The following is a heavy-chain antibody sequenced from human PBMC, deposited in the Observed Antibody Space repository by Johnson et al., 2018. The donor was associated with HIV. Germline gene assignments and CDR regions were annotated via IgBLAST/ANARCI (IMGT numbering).Heavy chain of an antibody. D-gene: IGHD6-6*01. CDR2: ISYGGGYK. J-gene: IGHJ3*02. V-gene: IGHV3-30*18. CDR3: TKGGGHSSSDHDAFDI. CDR1: GFTFSHYG. Sequence: QVQLVESGGGVVQPGRSLRLSCAASGFTFSHYGMHWVRQAPGKGLEWVAIISYGGGYKYYADSVKGRFTISRDNSKNTLYLQMNSLRAEDTGVYYCTKGGGHSSSDHDAFDIWGQGTMVTVSS.